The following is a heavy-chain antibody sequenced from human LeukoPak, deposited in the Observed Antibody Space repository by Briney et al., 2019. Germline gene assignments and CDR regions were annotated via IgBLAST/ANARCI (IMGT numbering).Heavy chain of an antibody. V-gene: IGHV3-7*01. CDR2: IKEDGSEK. J-gene: IGHJ4*02. CDR1: GFTFSSYW. Sequence: GGSLRLSCAASGFTFSSYWMSWVRQAPGKGLEWVANIKEDGSEKYYVDSVKGRFTISRDNAKNSLYLQVNSLRVEDTAVYYCARGIQGYDSSGYYLNYWGQGTLVTVSS. D-gene: IGHD3-22*01. CDR3: ARGIQGYDSSGYYLNY.